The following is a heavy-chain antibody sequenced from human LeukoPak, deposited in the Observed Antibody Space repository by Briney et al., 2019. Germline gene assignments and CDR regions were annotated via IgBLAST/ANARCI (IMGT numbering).Heavy chain of an antibody. Sequence: PSETLSLTCAVSGYSISSGYYWGWIRQPPGKGLEWIGSIYHSGSTYYNPSLKSRVTMSVDTSKNQFSLKLSSVTAADTAVYYCARGEGYYYDSSGYYRPKAGFDYWGQGTLVTVSS. CDR1: GYSISSGYY. CDR2: IYHSGST. J-gene: IGHJ4*02. D-gene: IGHD3-22*01. CDR3: ARGEGYYYDSSGYYRPKAGFDY. V-gene: IGHV4-38-2*01.